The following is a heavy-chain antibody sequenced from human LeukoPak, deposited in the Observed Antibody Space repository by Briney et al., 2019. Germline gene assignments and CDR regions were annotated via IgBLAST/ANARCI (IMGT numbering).Heavy chain of an antibody. CDR2: IIPIFGTA. J-gene: IGHJ5*02. Sequence: GASVKVSCKASGYTFTSYGISWVRQAPGQGLEWMGGIIPIFGTANYAQKFQGRVTITADESTSTAYMELSSLRSEDTAAYYCARALNDILTSPFDPWGQGTLVTVSS. CDR1: GYTFTSYG. V-gene: IGHV1-69*13. D-gene: IGHD3-9*01. CDR3: ARALNDILTSPFDP.